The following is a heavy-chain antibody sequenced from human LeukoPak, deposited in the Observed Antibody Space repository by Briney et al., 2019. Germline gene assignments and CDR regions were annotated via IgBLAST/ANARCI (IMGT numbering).Heavy chain of an antibody. D-gene: IGHD1-14*01. CDR1: GFTFSSYS. CDR3: ARVLEPWDGFDI. V-gene: IGHV3-21*01. J-gene: IGHJ3*02. CDR2: ISSSSSYI. Sequence: PGGSLRLSCAASGFTFSSYSMNWVRQAPGKGLEWVSSISSSSSYIYYADSVKGRFTISRDNAKNSLYLQMNSLRAEDTAVYYCARVLEPWDGFDIWGQGTMVTVSS.